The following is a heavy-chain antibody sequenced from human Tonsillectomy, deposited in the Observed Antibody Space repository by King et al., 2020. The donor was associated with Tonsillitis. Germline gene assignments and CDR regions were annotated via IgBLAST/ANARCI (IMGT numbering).Heavy chain of an antibody. CDR2: IKQDGSEK. CDR1: GFTFSSYW. V-gene: IGHV3-7*01. J-gene: IGHJ1*01. CDR3: ARVEGSGIYYTFEYFQH. D-gene: IGHD3-10*01. Sequence: VQLVESGGGLVQPGGSLRLSCAASGFTFSSYWMSWVRQAPGKGLEWVANIKQDGSEKYYVDSVKGLFTISRDFARNSLFLQMNSLRAEDTAVYYCARVEGSGIYYTFEYFQHWGQGTLVTVSS.